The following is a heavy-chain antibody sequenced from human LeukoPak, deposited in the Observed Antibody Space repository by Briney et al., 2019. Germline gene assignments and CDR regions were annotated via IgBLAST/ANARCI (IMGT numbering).Heavy chain of an antibody. CDR3: ASEEMATIAAVALDI. V-gene: IGHV1-2*02. CDR1: GYTFTGYY. D-gene: IGHD5-24*01. J-gene: IGHJ3*02. Sequence: ASVKVSCKASGYTFTGYYMHWVRQAPGQGLEWMGWINPNSGGTNYAQKFQGRVTMTRDTSISTAYMELSRLRSDDTAVYYCASEEMATIAAVALDIWGQGTMVTVSS. CDR2: INPNSGGT.